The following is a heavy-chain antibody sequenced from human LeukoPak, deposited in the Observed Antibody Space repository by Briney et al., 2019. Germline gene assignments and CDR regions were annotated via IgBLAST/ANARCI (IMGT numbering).Heavy chain of an antibody. CDR2: ISSSGSTI. CDR3: VGKDWLLSHDAFAI. Sequence: PGRSLRLSCAASGFTFSDYYMSWIRQAPGKGLEWVSYISSSGSTIYYADSVKGRFTISRDNAKNSLYLQMNSLRAEDTAVYYCVGKDWLLSHDAFAIWGQGTTVTVSS. D-gene: IGHD3-9*01. CDR1: GFTFSDYY. V-gene: IGHV3-11*01. J-gene: IGHJ3*02.